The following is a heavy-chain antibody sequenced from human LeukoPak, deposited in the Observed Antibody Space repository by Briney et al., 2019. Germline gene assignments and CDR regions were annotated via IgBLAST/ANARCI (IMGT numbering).Heavy chain of an antibody. CDR1: GGSIGNYY. V-gene: IGHV4-59*01. D-gene: IGHD3-3*01. J-gene: IGHJ4*02. CDR2: IYYTGGT. Sequence: PSETLSLTCTVSGGSIGNYYWNWIRQPPGKGPEWIGYIYYTGGTDYNPSLKSRVTISVDTSKNQISLKLRSVTAADTAVYYCARVSGLTSGYYYSDYWGQGTLVTVSS. CDR3: ARVSGLTSGYYYSDY.